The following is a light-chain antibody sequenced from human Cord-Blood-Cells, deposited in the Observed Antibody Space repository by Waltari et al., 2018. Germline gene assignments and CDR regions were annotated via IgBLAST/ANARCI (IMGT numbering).Light chain of an antibody. V-gene: IGLV2-14*01. CDR1: SSDVSGYNH. Sequence: QSALTQPASVSGSPGQSIPISCTGTSSDVSGYNHVPWYQQHPGKAPKLMIYAVSNRHSGVSNRLSGSKSSNTASLTISGLEAEDEADYYCSSYTSSSTLVFGGGTKLTVL. J-gene: IGLJ3*02. CDR3: SSYTSSSTLV. CDR2: AVS.